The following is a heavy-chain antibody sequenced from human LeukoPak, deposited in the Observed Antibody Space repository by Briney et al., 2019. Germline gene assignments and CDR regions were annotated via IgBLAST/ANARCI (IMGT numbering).Heavy chain of an antibody. Sequence: PSETLSLTCTVSGGSISSGGYYWSWIRQHPGKGLEWIGYIYYSGSTYYNPSLKSRVTISVDTSKNQFSLKLSSVTAADTAVYYCARYFDPPEYFRHWGQGTLVTVSS. D-gene: IGHD2/OR15-2a*01. V-gene: IGHV4-31*03. CDR3: ARYFDPPEYFRH. J-gene: IGHJ1*01. CDR2: IYYSGST. CDR1: GGSISSGGYY.